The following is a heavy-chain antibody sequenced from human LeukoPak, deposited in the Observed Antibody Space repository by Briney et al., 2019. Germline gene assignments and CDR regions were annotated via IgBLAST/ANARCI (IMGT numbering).Heavy chain of an antibody. CDR2: ISSSGSYI. J-gene: IGHJ5*02. Sequence: GGSLRLSCAASGFTFSIYSMNWVRQAPGKGLEWVSSISSSGSYIYYADSVKGRFTISRDNAKNTLYLQMNSLRAEDTAVYYCAREDIAVAGTYFDPWGQGTLVTVSS. V-gene: IGHV3-21*01. CDR3: AREDIAVAGTYFDP. D-gene: IGHD6-19*01. CDR1: GFTFSIYS.